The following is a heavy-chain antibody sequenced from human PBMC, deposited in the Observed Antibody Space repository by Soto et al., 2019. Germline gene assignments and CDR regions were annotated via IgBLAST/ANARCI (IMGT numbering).Heavy chain of an antibody. J-gene: IGHJ4*02. CDR2: ISYDGSNK. Sequence: QVQLVESGGGVVQPGRSLRLSCAASGFTFSSYGMHWVRQAPGKGLEWVAVISYDGSNKYYADSVKGRFTISRDNSKNTRYLQMNTLRAEDTAVYYCAKDAGGDFDYWGQGTLVTVFS. CDR1: GFTFSSYG. V-gene: IGHV3-30*18. D-gene: IGHD2-8*02. CDR3: AKDAGGDFDY.